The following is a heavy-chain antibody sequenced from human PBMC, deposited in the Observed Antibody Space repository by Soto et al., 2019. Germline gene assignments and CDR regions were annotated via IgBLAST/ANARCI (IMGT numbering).Heavy chain of an antibody. Sequence: QVQLQESGPGLVKPSQTLSLTCTVSGGSISSGGYYWSWIRQHPGKGLEWIGYIYYSGSTYYNPSRKSRVTISVDTSKNLFSLKLSSVTAADTAVYYCARLRYCSSTSCYKDHYYYYGMDVWGQGTTVTVSS. CDR1: GGSISSGGYY. CDR2: IYYSGST. D-gene: IGHD2-2*02. V-gene: IGHV4-31*03. J-gene: IGHJ6*02. CDR3: ARLRYCSSTSCYKDHYYYYGMDV.